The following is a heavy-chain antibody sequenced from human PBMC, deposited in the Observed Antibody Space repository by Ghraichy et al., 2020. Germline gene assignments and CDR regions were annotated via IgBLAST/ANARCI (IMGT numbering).Heavy chain of an antibody. CDR2: ISSDESTT. CDR3: VRSNGYLDY. CDR1: GFTFGSSW. D-gene: IGHD3-22*01. V-gene: IGHV3-74*01. Sequence: GGSLRLSCAASGFTFGSSWMHWVRQAPGKGLVWVSHISSDESTTNYADSVKGRFTISRDNAKNTLYLQMNSLRAEDTALYYCVRSNGYLDYWGQGTLVTVSS. J-gene: IGHJ4*02.